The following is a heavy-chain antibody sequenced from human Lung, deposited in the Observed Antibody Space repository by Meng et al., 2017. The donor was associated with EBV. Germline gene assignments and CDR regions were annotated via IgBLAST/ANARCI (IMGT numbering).Heavy chain of an antibody. CDR2: IYYTGSS. D-gene: IGHD3-10*01. CDR1: GGSVISGGYY. Sequence: QVQLQESGPGLVQPSQTLSLTCTVAGGSVISGGYYWSWIRQQPGKGLEWIGYIYYTGSSFYNPSLKSRVTISVDTSKNQFSLNLSSVTAADTAVYYCANAGRFGESLGDYWGQGTLVTVSS. V-gene: IGHV4-31*03. J-gene: IGHJ4*02. CDR3: ANAGRFGESLGDY.